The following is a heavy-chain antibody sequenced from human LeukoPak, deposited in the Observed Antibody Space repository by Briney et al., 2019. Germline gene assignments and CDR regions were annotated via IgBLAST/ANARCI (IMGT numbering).Heavy chain of an antibody. J-gene: IGHJ3*02. CDR1: GGSVSSDNYY. CDR2: TYYTGNS. V-gene: IGHV4-61*01. Sequence: PSETLSLTCTVSGGSVSSDNYYWTWIRQPPGKGLEWIGCTYYTGNSNYNPSLKSRVTISLDTSKNQFSLKLSSVTAADTAVYYCARAGRYAFDIWGQGTWSPSHQ. CDR3: ARAGRYAFDI.